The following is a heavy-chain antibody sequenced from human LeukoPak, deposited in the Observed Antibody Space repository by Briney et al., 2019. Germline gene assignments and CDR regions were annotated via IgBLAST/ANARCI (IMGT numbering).Heavy chain of an antibody. CDR2: ISAYNGNT. D-gene: IGHD2-15*01. V-gene: IGHV1-18*01. J-gene: IGHJ6*03. CDR1: GYTFTSYG. CDR3: ARDGPGYCSGGSCYWGFYYYYYYMDV. Sequence: ASVKVSCKASGYTFTSYGISWVRQAPGQGLEWMGWISAYNGNTNYAQKLQGRVTMTTDTSTSTAYMELRSLRSDDTAVYYCARDGPGYCSGGSCYWGFYYYYYYMDVWGKGTTVTISS.